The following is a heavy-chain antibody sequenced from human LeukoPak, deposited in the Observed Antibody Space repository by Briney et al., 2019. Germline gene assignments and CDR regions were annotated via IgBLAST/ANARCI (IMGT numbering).Heavy chain of an antibody. D-gene: IGHD2-2*01. V-gene: IGHV1-69*04. CDR2: IIPILGIA. Sequence: SVKVSCKASGGTFSSYAISWVRQAPGQGLEWMGRIIPILGIANYAQKFQGRVTITADKSTSTAYMELSSLRSEDTAVYYCARDPSSPHPTRNYWGQGTLVTVSS. J-gene: IGHJ4*02. CDR1: GGTFSSYA. CDR3: ARDPSSPHPTRNY.